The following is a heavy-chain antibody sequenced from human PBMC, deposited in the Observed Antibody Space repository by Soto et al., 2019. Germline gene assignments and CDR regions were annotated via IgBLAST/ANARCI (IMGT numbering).Heavy chain of an antibody. Sequence: QVQLVQSGAEVKKPGSSVKVSCKASGGTFSSYAISWVRQAPGQGLEWMGGIIPIFGTANYAQKFQGRVTITADEATRSTFRELSSVDFEDTEVYYCAISILLVPSAMMGNDSNYYGMDVWSQGTSITVS. J-gene: IGHJ6*02. V-gene: IGHV1-69*12. D-gene: IGHD2-2*01. CDR1: GGTFSSYA. CDR3: AISILLVPSAMMGNDSNYYGMDV. CDR2: IIPIFGTA.